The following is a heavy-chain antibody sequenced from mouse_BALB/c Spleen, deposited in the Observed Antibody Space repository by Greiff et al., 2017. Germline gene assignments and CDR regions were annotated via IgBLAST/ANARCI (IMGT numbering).Heavy chain of an antibody. CDR3: TRRIYDGYSFDY. V-gene: IGHV1S81*02. CDR2: INPSNGGT. D-gene: IGHD2-3*01. J-gene: IGHJ2*01. CDR1: GYTFTSYY. Sequence: QVQLQQPGAELVKPGASVKLSCKASGYTFTSYYMYWVKQRPGQGLEWIGGINPSNGGTNFNEKFKSKATLTVDKSSSTAYMQLSSLTSEDSAVYYCTRRIYDGYSFDYWGQGTTLTVSA.